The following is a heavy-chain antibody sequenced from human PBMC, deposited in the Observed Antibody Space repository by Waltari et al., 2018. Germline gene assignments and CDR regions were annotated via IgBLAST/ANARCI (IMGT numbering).Heavy chain of an antibody. CDR2: ISGRGGST. V-gene: IGHV3-23*01. CDR3: AKDLSGFLGWFDP. J-gene: IGHJ5*02. CDR1: GFTFSSYA. D-gene: IGHD3-16*01. Sequence: EVQLLESGGGLVQPGGSLRLSCAASGFTFSSYAMSWVRQAPGKELDWVSAISGRGGSTYYADSVKGRFTISRDNSKNTLYLQMNSLRAEDTAVYYCAKDLSGFLGWFDPWGQGTLVTVSS.